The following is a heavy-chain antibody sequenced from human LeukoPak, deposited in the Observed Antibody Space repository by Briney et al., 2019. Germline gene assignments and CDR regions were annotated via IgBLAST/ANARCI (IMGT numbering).Heavy chain of an antibody. CDR1: GGSISSYY. D-gene: IGHD3-3*01. J-gene: IGHJ6*02. CDR2: IYYSGST. V-gene: IGHV4-59*01. CDR3: ARNFWSGYYPYYYYYGMDV. Sequence: PSETLSPTCTVSGGSISSYYWSWIRQPPGKGLEWIGYIYYSGSTNYNPSLKSRVTISVDTSKNQFSLKLSSVTAADTAVYYCARNFWSGYYPYYYYYGMDVWGQGTTVTVSS.